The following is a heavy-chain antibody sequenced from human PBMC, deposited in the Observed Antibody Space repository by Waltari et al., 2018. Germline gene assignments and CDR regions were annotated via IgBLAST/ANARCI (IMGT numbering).Heavy chain of an antibody. CDR2: MYYRGTT. V-gene: IGHV4-38-2*02. J-gene: IGHJ4*02. CDR3: ARDVEGDGVLYGSPRRFDY. D-gene: IGHD3-10*01. CDR1: NFYISNGYY. Sequence: QVQLQESGPGLVKPTETLSLTCAVSNFYISNGYYWGWIRQPPGKGLEWIGSMYYRGTTYYNPSLKGRVTISVDTSKNNLFLNLNSVTAADTAVYYCARDVEGDGVLYGSPRRFDYWGQGILVTVSS.